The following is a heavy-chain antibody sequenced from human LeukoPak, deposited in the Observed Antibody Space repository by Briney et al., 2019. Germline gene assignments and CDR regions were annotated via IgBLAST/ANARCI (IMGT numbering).Heavy chain of an antibody. CDR3: ARTTGSFGPVAL. D-gene: IGHD1-14*01. CDR2: ISSSGSYI. CDR1: GFTFSDYY. J-gene: IGHJ4*02. Sequence: PGGSLRLSCAASGFTFSDYYMHWIRQAPGKGLEWVSYISSSGSYIHADSVKGRFTISRDNAKNSLYLQMNSLRAEDTALYYCARTTGSFGPVALWGQGTLVTVSS. V-gene: IGHV3-11*04.